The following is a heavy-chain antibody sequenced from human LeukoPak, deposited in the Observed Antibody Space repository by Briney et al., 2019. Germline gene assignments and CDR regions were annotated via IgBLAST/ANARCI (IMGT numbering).Heavy chain of an antibody. CDR2: INHSGST. J-gene: IGHJ5*02. D-gene: IGHD6-13*01. CDR3: AGGGYSSSWYNWFDP. Sequence: SGTLSLTCAVYGGSFSGYYWSWIRQPPGKGLEWIGEINHSGSTNYNPSLKSRVTISVDTSKNQFSLKLSSVTAADTAVYYCAGGGYSSSWYNWFDPWGQGTLVTVSS. CDR1: GGSFSGYY. V-gene: IGHV4-34*01.